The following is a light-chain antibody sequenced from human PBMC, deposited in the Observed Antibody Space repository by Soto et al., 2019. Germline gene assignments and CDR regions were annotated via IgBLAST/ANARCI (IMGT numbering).Light chain of an antibody. CDR2: NDN. J-gene: IGLJ2*01. CDR3: AAWDGSLKGVV. V-gene: IGLV1-44*01. CDR1: SSNIGTNT. Sequence: QSVPTQAPSASGTPGQRVTISCSGSSSNIGTNTVNWYQQLPGTAPKLLIYNDNQRPSGVPDRFSGSKSDTSASLAISGLQSDDEADYCCAAWDGSLKGVVFGGGTKLTVL.